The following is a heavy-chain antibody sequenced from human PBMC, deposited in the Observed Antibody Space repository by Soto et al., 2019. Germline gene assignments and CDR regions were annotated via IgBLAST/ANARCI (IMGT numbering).Heavy chain of an antibody. Sequence: EMQLLESGGGLVLPGGSLRLSCAASGFTFSIYAMSWVRQAPGKGLEWVSSISGSGSSSYNAASVKGRFTFSRDNSKTTLTLQMNRLRTDDAAVYYCVKYRHDGWYGSFDFWGQGTLVTVSS. V-gene: IGHV3-23*01. CDR2: ISGSGSSS. CDR3: VKYRHDGWYGSFDF. CDR1: GFTFSIYA. J-gene: IGHJ4*02. D-gene: IGHD6-19*01.